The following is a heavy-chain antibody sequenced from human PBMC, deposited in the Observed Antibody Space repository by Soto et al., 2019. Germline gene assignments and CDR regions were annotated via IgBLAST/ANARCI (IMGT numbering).Heavy chain of an antibody. V-gene: IGHV4-39*01. J-gene: IGHJ4*02. D-gene: IGHD6-19*01. Sequence: QLQLQESGPGLVKPSETLSLTCTVSGGSISSRSYYWGWIRQPPGKGLEWIGSIYYSGSTYYNPSLKSRVTISVDTSKNQISLKLSSVTAADTALYYCARVECSGWYAGSFDYWGQGTLVTVSS. CDR3: ARVECSGWYAGSFDY. CDR1: GGSISSRSYY. CDR2: IYYSGST.